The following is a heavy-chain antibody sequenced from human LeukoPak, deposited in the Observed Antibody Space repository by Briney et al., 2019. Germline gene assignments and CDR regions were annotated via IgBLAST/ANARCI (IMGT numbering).Heavy chain of an antibody. J-gene: IGHJ4*02. CDR1: GGSFSGYY. Sequence: SETLSLTCAVYGGSFSGYYWSWIRQPPGKGLEWIGEINHRGSTNYNPSLKSRVTISVDTSKNQFSLKLSSVTAADTAVYYCARVMVITTASDYWGQGTLVTVSS. CDR3: ARVMVITTASDY. V-gene: IGHV4-34*01. CDR2: INHRGST. D-gene: IGHD3-22*01.